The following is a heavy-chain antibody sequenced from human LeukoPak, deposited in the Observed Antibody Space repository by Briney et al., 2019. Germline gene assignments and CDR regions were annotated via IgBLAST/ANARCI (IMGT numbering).Heavy chain of an antibody. CDR3: ARFCSGGSCYGP. J-gene: IGHJ5*02. Sequence: GASVKVSCKASGYTFTGYYIHWVRQAPGQGLERMGWINPNSGDTNYAQKFQGRVTMTRDTSISTAYMELSRLRSDDTAVYYCARFCSGGSCYGPWGQGTLVTVSS. CDR2: INPNSGDT. D-gene: IGHD2-15*01. CDR1: GYTFTGYY. V-gene: IGHV1-2*02.